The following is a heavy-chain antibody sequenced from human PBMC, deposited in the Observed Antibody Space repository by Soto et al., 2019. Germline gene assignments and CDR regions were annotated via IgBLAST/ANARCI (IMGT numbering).Heavy chain of an antibody. V-gene: IGHV3-21*01. Sequence: GGSLRLSCAASGFTFSSYSMDWVRQAPGKGLEWVSSISSSSSYIYYADSVKGRFTISRDNAKNSLYLQMNSLRAEDTAVYYCARDMSPHDVKRWLQYYYGMAVCGQRTTVTV. CDR2: ISSSSSYI. D-gene: IGHD5-12*01. CDR1: GFTFSSYS. J-gene: IGHJ6*02. CDR3: ARDMSPHDVKRWLQYYYGMAV.